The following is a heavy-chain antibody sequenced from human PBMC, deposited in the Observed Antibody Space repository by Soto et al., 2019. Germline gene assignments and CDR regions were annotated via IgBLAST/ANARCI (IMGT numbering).Heavy chain of an antibody. CDR3: ARGGDTSGSWPRY. CDR2: ISSSSMYI. D-gene: IGHD3-22*01. V-gene: IGHV3-21*01. J-gene: IGHJ4*02. CDR1: GFTFSSYS. Sequence: PGGSLRLSCAASGFTFSSYSMNWVRQAPGKGLEWVPSISSSSMYIYYADSVKGRFTISRDDAKNSLFLQMSSLRVEDTAVYYCARGGDTSGSWPRYWGQGTLVTVSS.